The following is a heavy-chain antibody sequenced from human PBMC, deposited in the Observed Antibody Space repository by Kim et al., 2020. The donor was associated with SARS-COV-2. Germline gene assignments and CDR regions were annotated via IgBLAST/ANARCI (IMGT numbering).Heavy chain of an antibody. Sequence: SETLSLTCTVSGGSISSSSYYWGWIRQPPGKGLEWIGSIYYSGSTYYNPSLKSRVTISVDTSKNQFSLKLSSVTAADTAVYYCARLVIAVAGTQLDPWGQGTLVTVSS. D-gene: IGHD6-19*01. CDR2: IYYSGST. CDR1: GGSISSSSYY. J-gene: IGHJ5*02. V-gene: IGHV4-39*01. CDR3: ARLVIAVAGTQLDP.